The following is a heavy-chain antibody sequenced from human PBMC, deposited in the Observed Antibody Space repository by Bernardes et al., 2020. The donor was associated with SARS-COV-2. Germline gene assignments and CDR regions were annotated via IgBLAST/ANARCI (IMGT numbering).Heavy chain of an antibody. CDR2: ISYSGTT. J-gene: IGHJ3*02. CDR1: GGSLSSSSYY. V-gene: IGHV4-39*01. Sequence: ETLSLTCTASGGSLSSSSYYWAWIRQPPGKGLECIGSISYSGTTYYNVSLKSRVTISVDTSKDQFSLKLSSVTAADTAVYYCARRGGSGRAFDIWGPGTMVTVSS. D-gene: IGHD6-25*01. CDR3: ARRGGSGRAFDI.